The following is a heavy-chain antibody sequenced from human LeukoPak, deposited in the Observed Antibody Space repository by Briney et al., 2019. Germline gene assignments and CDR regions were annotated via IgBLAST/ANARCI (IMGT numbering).Heavy chain of an antibody. CDR2: IWHSGGT. V-gene: IGHV4-4*02. CDR1: GGPIVNRNW. Sequence: PSETLSPTCTVSGGPIVNRNWWSWVRQPPGKGLEWIGEIWHSGGTNYNPSLKSRVTISVDKSKNQFSLKLNSVTAADTAVYYCASGVAVSGRWFDPWGQGTLVFVSS. CDR3: ASGVAVSGRWFDP. D-gene: IGHD5/OR15-5a*01. J-gene: IGHJ5*02.